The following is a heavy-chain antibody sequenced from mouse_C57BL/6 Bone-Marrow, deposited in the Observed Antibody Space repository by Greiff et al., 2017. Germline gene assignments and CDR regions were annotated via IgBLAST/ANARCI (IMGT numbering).Heavy chain of an antibody. D-gene: IGHD2-4*01. J-gene: IGHJ3*01. CDR2: INPNNGGT. CDR1: GYTFTDYN. V-gene: IGHV1-18*01. CDR3: ARSRGLRRRGVRFAY. Sequence: EVKLVESGPELVKPGASVKIPCKASGYTFTDYNMDWVKQSHGKSLEWIGDINPNNGGTIYNQKFKGKATLTVDKSSSTAYMELRSLTSEDTAVYYCARSRGLRRRGVRFAYWGQGTLVTVSA.